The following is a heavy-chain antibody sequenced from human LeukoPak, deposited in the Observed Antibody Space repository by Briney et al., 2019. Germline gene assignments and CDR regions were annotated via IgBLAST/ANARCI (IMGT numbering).Heavy chain of an antibody. V-gene: IGHV3-30-3*01. CDR1: GFTFSSYA. CDR3: ARGVQLMPDY. CDR2: ISYDGSNK. J-gene: IGHJ4*02. Sequence: TGGSLRLSCAASGFTFSSYAMHWVRQAPGKGLEWVAVISYDGSNKYYADSVKGRFTISRDNSKNTLYLQMNSLRAEDTAVCYCARGVQLMPDYWGQGTLVTVSS. D-gene: IGHD2-2*01.